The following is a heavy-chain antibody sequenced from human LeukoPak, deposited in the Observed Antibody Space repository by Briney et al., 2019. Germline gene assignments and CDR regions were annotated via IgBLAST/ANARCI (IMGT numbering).Heavy chain of an antibody. Sequence: GGSLRLSCAASGLNFGTLGMSWVRQAPGEGPEWVSGISDNSGSTYDDGSVKVHFIISRDNTKRALFLKMNSLRAENTAVYYCAKEVAAVGVPLFDHWGQGILVTVSS. V-gene: IGHV3-23*01. CDR2: ISDNSGST. CDR3: AKEVAAVGVPLFDH. D-gene: IGHD6-13*01. CDR1: GLNFGTLG. J-gene: IGHJ4*02.